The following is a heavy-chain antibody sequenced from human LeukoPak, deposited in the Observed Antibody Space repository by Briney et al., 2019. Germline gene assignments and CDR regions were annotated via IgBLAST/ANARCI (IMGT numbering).Heavy chain of an antibody. CDR3: ARDLGYCSGGSCYGVDY. D-gene: IGHD2-15*01. CDR2: ISSSSSTI. V-gene: IGHV3-48*01. Sequence: GGSLRLSCAASGFTFSSYSMNWVRQAPGKGLEWVSYISSSSSTIYYADSVKGRFTISRDNAKNSLYLQMNSLRAEDTAVYYCARDLGYCSGGSCYGVDYWGQGTLVTVSS. CDR1: GFTFSSYS. J-gene: IGHJ4*02.